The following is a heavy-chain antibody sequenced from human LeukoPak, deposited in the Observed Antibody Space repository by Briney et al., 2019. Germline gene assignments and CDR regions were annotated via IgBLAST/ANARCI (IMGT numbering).Heavy chain of an antibody. D-gene: IGHD6-19*01. V-gene: IGHV3-48*03. CDR1: GFTFSSYE. Sequence: GGSLRLSCAASGFTFSSYEMNWVRQAPGKGLEWVSYISGSGSTIYYGDSLKRRFTISRDNANNSLYLQMNSLRVEDTAVYYCATLWDPVAGTTQPLLWGQGTLVTVSS. CDR3: ATLWDPVAGTTQPLL. CDR2: ISGSGSTI. J-gene: IGHJ4*02.